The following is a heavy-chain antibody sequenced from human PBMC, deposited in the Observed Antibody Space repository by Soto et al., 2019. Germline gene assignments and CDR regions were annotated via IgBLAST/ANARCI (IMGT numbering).Heavy chain of an antibody. D-gene: IGHD2-8*01. CDR1: GGSISSSSYY. CDR3: ARQAQGRPVMVYAMSGWFDP. CDR2: SYYSGST. V-gene: IGHV4-39*01. Sequence: QLQLQESGPGLVKPSETLSLTCTVSGGSISSSSYYWGWIRQPPGKGLEGIGSSYYSGSTYYNPSLKSRVTISVDTSKTQSSLKLSSVTAADTAVYYCARQAQGRPVMVYAMSGWFDPWGQGTLVTVSS. J-gene: IGHJ5*02.